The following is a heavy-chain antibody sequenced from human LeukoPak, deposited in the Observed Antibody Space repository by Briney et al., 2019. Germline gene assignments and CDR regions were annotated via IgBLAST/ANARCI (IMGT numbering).Heavy chain of an antibody. CDR3: ARAPRHFDY. CDR1: GGSISSSSYY. J-gene: IGHJ4*02. CDR2: IYYSGST. Sequence: PSETLSLTCTVSGGSISSSSYYWGWIRQPPGKGLEWIGSIYYSGSTYYNPSLKSRVTISVDTSKNQFSLKLSSVTAADTAVYYCARAPRHFDYWGQGTLVTVSS. V-gene: IGHV4-39*07.